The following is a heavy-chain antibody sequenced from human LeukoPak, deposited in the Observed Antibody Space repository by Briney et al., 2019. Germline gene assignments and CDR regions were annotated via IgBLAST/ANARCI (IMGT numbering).Heavy chain of an antibody. CDR2: IYTSGST. D-gene: IGHD3-22*01. V-gene: IGHV4-4*09. J-gene: IGHJ3*02. CDR3: ARGDSSGYYDAFDI. CDR1: GGSISSYY. Sequence: SETLSLTCTVSGGSISSYYWSWIRQPPGKGLEWIGYIYTSGSTNYNPSLKSRVTISVDTSKNQFSLKLSSVTAADTAVYYCARGDSSGYYDAFDIWGQGTMVTVSP.